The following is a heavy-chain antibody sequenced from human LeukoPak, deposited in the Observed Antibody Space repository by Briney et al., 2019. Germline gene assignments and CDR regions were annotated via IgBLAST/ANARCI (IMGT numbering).Heavy chain of an antibody. CDR2: MGGSGVGT. V-gene: IGHV3-23*01. CDR3: AKDTNWILFDD. D-gene: IGHD2-2*03. J-gene: IGHJ4*02. CDR1: GFTFTTDG. Sequence: GGSLRLSCSASGFTFTTDGMNTVREAPGQGGEWVSGMGGSGVGTYSADSGKGRFTISRDNSRNTVYLQMKSLRDEDTAVYYCAKDTNWILFDDWGQGTLVTVSS.